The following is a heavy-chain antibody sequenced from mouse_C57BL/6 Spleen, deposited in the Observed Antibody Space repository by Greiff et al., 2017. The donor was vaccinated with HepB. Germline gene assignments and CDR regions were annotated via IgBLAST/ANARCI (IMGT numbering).Heavy chain of an antibody. CDR1: GYTFTSYW. CDR3: ARGAYYSNYGDY. J-gene: IGHJ2*01. V-gene: IGHV1-61*01. CDR2: IYPSDSET. Sequence: QVQLQQPGAELVRPGSSVKLSCKASGYTFTSYWMDWVKQRPGQGLEWIGNIYPSDSETHYNQKFKDKATLTVDKSSSTAYMQLSSLTSEDSAVYYCARGAYYSNYGDYWGQGTTLTVSS. D-gene: IGHD2-5*01.